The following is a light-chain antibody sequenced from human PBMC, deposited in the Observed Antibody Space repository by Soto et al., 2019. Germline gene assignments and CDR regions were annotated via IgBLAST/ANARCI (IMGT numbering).Light chain of an antibody. CDR3: QQYKSYSRM. CDR1: QGITGW. J-gene: IGKJ1*01. Sequence: DIQMTQSPSYVSASVGDRVTITCRASQGITGWLAWFQQKPGKAPKLLISKASKLESGVPSRFSGRGSGTEFTLTISSLQPEDFATYYCQQYKSYSRMFGQGTKVDIK. CDR2: KAS. V-gene: IGKV1-5*03.